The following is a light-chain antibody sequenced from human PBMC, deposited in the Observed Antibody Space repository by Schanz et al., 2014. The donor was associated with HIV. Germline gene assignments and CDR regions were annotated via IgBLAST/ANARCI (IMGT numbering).Light chain of an antibody. J-gene: IGLJ1*01. CDR3: SSYTSSNFYI. CDR1: NSDVGGYNY. V-gene: IGLV2-14*01. Sequence: QSALTQPASVSGSPGQSITISCTGANSDVGGYNYVSWYQQHPGKAPKLMIYDVSNRPSGVFNRFSGSKSGNTASLTISGLQAEDEADYYCSSYTSSNFYIFGTGTNLTVL. CDR2: DVS.